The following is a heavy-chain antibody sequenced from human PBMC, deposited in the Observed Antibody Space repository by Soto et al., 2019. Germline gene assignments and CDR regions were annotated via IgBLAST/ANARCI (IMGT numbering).Heavy chain of an antibody. CDR3: ARVWGGWKYQLLLLPGQPKPYYYGMDV. Sequence: GASVKVSCKASGYTFTSYGISWVRQAPGQGLEWMGWISAYNGNTNYAQKLQGRVTMTTDTSTSTAYMELRSLRSDDTAVYYCARVWGGWKYQLLLLPGQPKPYYYGMDVWGQGTTVTVSS. V-gene: IGHV1-18*01. J-gene: IGHJ6*02. D-gene: IGHD2-2*01. CDR2: ISAYNGNT. CDR1: GYTFTSYG.